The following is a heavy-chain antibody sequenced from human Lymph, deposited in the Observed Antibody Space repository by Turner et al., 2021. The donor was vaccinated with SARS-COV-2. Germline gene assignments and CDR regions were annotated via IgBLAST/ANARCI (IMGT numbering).Heavy chain of an antibody. CDR2: IIPIVGKA. D-gene: IGHD2-15*01. V-gene: IGHV1-69*01. J-gene: IGHJ4*02. CDR3: ARGAAYCSGGSCYRKGFDY. CDR1: ERTFSSSA. Sequence: VQLVQSGSAVKKPGSSVKVSCKASERTFSSSAISWVRQAPGQGLEWMGVIIPIVGKANYAQRFQGRVTITADESTSTAYMEMRSLRSEDTAVYYCARGAAYCSGGSCYRKGFDYWGQGTPVTVSS.